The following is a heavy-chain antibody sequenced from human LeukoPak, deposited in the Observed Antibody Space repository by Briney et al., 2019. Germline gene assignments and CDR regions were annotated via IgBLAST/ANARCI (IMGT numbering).Heavy chain of an antibody. CDR1: GFTFSSYW. V-gene: IGHV3-7*03. CDR2: IRQDGSEK. CDR3: ARGSDILTGTAPFDY. D-gene: IGHD3-9*01. Sequence: GGSLRLPCAASGFTFSSYWMSWVRQAPGKGLEWVANIRQDGSEKYYVDSVKGRFTISRDNAKNSLYLQMNSLRAEDTAVYYCARGSDILTGTAPFDYWGQGTLVTVPS. J-gene: IGHJ4*02.